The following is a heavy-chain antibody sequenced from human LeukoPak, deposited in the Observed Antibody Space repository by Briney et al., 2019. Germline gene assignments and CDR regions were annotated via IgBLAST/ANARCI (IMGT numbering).Heavy chain of an antibody. CDR2: INSDGSST. J-gene: IGHJ3*02. CDR3: VRRGYSYGYRKDDAFDI. V-gene: IGHV3-74*01. CDR1: GFTFSSYW. Sequence: GGSLRLSCAASGFTFSSYWMHWVRQAPGKGLVWVSRINSDGSSTSYADSVKGRFTISRDNAKNTLYLQMNSLRAEDTAVYYCVRRGYSYGYRKDDAFDIWGQGTMVTVSS. D-gene: IGHD5-18*01.